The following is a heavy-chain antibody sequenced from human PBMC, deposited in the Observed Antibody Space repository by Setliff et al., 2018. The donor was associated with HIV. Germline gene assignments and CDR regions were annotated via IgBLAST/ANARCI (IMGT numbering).Heavy chain of an antibody. CDR3: ARDGPQTYGDYERYYFDY. J-gene: IGHJ4*02. CDR2: IYYSGSN. D-gene: IGHD4-17*01. V-gene: IGHV4-39*07. CDR1: GDSIRSNFNY. Sequence: SETLSLTCTVSGDSIRSNFNYWGWIRQPPGKGLEWIGIIYYSGSNYDNPSLKNRVAMSMDTSRNQLSLRLKSVTAADTAVYYCARDGPQTYGDYERYYFDYWGQGTLVTVSS.